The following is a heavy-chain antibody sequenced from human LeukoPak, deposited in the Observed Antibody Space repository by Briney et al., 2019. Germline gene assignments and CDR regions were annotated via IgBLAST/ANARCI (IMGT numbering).Heavy chain of an antibody. CDR2: FDPEDGET. D-gene: IGHD6-19*01. V-gene: IGHV1-24*01. CDR1: GYTLTELS. Sequence: ASVKVSCKVSGYTLTELSMHWVRQAPGKGLEWMGGFDPEDGETIYAQKFQGRVTMTEDTSTDTAYMELRSLRSEDTAVYYCATGPLRYSSGWYDYWGQGTLVTVSS. CDR3: ATGPLRYSSGWYDY. J-gene: IGHJ4*02.